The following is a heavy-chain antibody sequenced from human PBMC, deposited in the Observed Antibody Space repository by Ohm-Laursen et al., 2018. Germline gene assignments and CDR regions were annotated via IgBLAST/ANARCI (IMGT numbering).Heavy chain of an antibody. CDR2: ISYDGSNK. V-gene: IGHV3-30*18. CDR3: AKDEAWIQLWSPTYYYYGMDV. J-gene: IGHJ6*02. Sequence: SLRLSCSASGFTFSSYGMHWVRQAPGKGLEWVAVISYDGSNKYYADSVKGRFTISRDNSENTLYLQMNSLRAEDTAVYYCAKDEAWIQLWSPTYYYYGMDVWGQGTTVTVSS. D-gene: IGHD5-18*01. CDR1: GFTFSSYG.